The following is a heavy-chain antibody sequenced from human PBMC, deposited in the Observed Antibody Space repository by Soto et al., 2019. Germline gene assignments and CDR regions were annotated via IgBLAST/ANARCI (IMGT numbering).Heavy chain of an antibody. J-gene: IGHJ4*02. V-gene: IGHV1-8*02. Sequence: SVKVSCKASGYTFTTYDVSWVRQASGQGLEWMGWMNPSNGNTGYAQKFQGRVTMTRNTSISTVYMELSGLRPDDTAAYYCARRKERSGPHYFDYWGQGTRVTVSS. CDR2: MNPSNGNT. CDR3: ARRKERSGPHYFDY. D-gene: IGHD6-25*01. CDR1: GYTFTTYD.